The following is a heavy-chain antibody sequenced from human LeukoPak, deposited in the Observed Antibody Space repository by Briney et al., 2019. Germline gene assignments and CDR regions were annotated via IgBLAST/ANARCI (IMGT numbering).Heavy chain of an antibody. Sequence: PGRSLRLSCAASGFTFSSYTVHWVRQSPGKGLEWVALMAFDGSNKYYADSVKGRFTISRDNSKNTLYLQMNSLRAEDTAVYYCARGLVVPASTYYYYYYMDVWGKGTTVTVSS. V-gene: IGHV3-30-3*01. CDR3: ARGLVVPASTYYYYYYMDV. CDR1: GFTFSSYT. J-gene: IGHJ6*03. CDR2: MAFDGSNK. D-gene: IGHD2-2*01.